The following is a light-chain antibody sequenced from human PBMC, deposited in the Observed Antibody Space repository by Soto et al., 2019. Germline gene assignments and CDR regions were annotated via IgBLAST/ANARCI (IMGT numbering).Light chain of an antibody. V-gene: IGKV3-11*01. Sequence: EIVLTQSPATLSLSPGERATLSCRASQSVSSYLAWYQQKPGQAPRLLIYDASHRATGIPARFSGSVSGTDFTLTISSLEPEDFVFYYCQQRSNWRGTFGGRTKVEIK. J-gene: IGKJ4*01. CDR3: QQRSNWRGT. CDR1: QSVSSY. CDR2: DAS.